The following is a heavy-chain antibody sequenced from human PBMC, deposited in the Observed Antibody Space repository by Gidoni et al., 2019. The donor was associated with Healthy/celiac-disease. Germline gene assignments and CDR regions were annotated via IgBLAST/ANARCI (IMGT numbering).Heavy chain of an antibody. CDR3: ARVFLESSGWHYYYYGMDV. V-gene: IGHV3-7*01. J-gene: IGHJ6*02. CDR2: IKQDGSEK. D-gene: IGHD6-19*01. Sequence: EVQLVVSGGGLVQPGGSLRLSCAASGFTFSSYLMSWVRQAPGKGLEWVDNIKQDGSEKYYVDSVKGRFTISRDNAKNSLYLQMNSLRAEDTAVYYCARVFLESSGWHYYYYGMDVWGQGTTVTVSS. CDR1: GFTFSSYL.